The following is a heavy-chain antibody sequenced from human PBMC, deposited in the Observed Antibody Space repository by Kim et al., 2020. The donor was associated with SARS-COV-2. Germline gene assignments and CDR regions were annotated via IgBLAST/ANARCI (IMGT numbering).Heavy chain of an antibody. J-gene: IGHJ5*02. CDR1: GGSISTSTYY. D-gene: IGHD4-17*01. CDR2: IYYSGST. Sequence: SETLSLTCTVTGGSISTSTYYWGWIRQPPGKGLQWIGNIYYSGSTYYKPSLKSRVTISVDTSKNQFSLKLRSVTAADTAVYYCATDYGHYGFDPWGQGTQVTVAT. V-gene: IGHV4-39*02. CDR3: ATDYGHYGFDP.